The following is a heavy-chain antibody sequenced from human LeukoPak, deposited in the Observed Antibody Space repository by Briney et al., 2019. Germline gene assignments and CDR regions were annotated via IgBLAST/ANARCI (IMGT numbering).Heavy chain of an antibody. CDR3: ARDLYRIVVVPHYFDY. Sequence: GGSLRLSCAASGFTFSSYGMNWVRQAPGKGLGWVSYISSSGSTIYYADSVKGRFTISRDNAKNSLYLQMNSLRAEDTAVYYCARDLYRIVVVPHYFDYWGQGTLVTVSS. D-gene: IGHD3-22*01. CDR1: GFTFSSYG. CDR2: ISSSGSTI. V-gene: IGHV3-48*04. J-gene: IGHJ4*02.